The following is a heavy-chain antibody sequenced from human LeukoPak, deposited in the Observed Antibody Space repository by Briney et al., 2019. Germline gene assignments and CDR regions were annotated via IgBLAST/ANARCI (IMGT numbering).Heavy chain of an antibody. J-gene: IGHJ4*02. CDR2: IYYSGST. V-gene: IGHV4-39*07. Sequence: PSETLSLTCTVSGGSISSSSYYWGWIRQPPGKGLEWIGSIYYSGSTYYNPSLKSRVTISVDTSKNQFSLKLSSVTAADTAVYYCASDYKYSGSSYYWGQGTLVTVSS. CDR3: ASDYKYSGSSYY. D-gene: IGHD1-26*01. CDR1: GGSISSSSYY.